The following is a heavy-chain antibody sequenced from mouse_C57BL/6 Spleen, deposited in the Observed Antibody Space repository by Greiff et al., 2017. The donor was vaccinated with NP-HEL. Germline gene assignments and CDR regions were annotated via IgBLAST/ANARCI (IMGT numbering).Heavy chain of an antibody. CDR3: ARYKPVVADGYAMDY. CDR2: IRNKANGYTT. CDR1: GFTFTDYY. Sequence: EVKVVESGGGLVQPGGSLSLSCAASGFTFTDYYMSWVRQPPGKALEWLGFIRNKANGYTTEYSASVKGRFTISRDNSQSILYLQMNALRAEDSATYYCARYKPVVADGYAMDYWGQGTSVTVSS. V-gene: IGHV7-3*01. J-gene: IGHJ4*01. D-gene: IGHD1-1*01.